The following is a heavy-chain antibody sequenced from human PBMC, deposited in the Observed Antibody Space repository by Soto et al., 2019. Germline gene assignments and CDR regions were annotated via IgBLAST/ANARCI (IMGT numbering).Heavy chain of an antibody. J-gene: IGHJ6*02. V-gene: IGHV4-34*01. CDR1: GGPFSGYY. Sequence: SETLSLTCAVYGGPFSGYYWSWIRQPPGKGLEWIGEINHSGSTNYNPSLKSRVTISVDTSKNQFSLKLSSVTAADTAVYYCARGQGGRSMDVWGQGTTVTVSS. D-gene: IGHD2-15*01. CDR2: INHSGST. CDR3: ARGQGGRSMDV.